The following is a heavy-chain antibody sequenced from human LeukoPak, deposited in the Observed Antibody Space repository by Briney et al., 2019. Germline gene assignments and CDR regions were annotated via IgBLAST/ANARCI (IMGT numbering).Heavy chain of an antibody. J-gene: IGHJ4*02. Sequence: SETLSLTCTVSGYSISSGYYWGRIRQPPGKGLEWIGSIYHSGSTYYNPSLKSRVTISVDTSKNQFSLKLSSVTAADTAVYYCARVSTVVTAGANFDYWGQGTLVTVSS. D-gene: IGHD4-23*01. CDR1: GYSISSGYY. CDR3: ARVSTVVTAGANFDY. V-gene: IGHV4-38-2*02. CDR2: IYHSGST.